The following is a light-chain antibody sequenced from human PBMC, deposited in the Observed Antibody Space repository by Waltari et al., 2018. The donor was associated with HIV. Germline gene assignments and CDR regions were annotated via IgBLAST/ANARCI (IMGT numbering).Light chain of an antibody. CDR1: KDISSW. CDR3: QQADTFPWT. CDR2: AAS. J-gene: IGKJ1*01. Sequence: DIQMTQSPSLVSASVGDRVTITCRASKDISSWLVWYHQKPGKAPKLLIYAASTLLSGVPSMFSGSWSGTDFTLTISSLQPEDSATYVCQQADTFPWTFGQETKVEIK. V-gene: IGKV1-12*01.